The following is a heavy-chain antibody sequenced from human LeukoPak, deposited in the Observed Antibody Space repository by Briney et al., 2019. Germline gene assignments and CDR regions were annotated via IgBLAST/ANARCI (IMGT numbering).Heavy chain of an antibody. CDR2: IRYDGSNK. Sequence: GIHWVRQAPGKGLEWVAFIRYDGSNKYYADSVKGRFTISRDNSKNTLYLQMNSLRAEDTAVYYCAKAPPHSSGWYVFDYWGQGTLVTVSS. D-gene: IGHD6-19*01. CDR1: G. J-gene: IGHJ4*02. V-gene: IGHV3-30*02. CDR3: AKAPPHSSGWYVFDY.